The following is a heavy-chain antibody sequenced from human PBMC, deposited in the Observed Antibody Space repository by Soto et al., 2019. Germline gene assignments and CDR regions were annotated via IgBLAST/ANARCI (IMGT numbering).Heavy chain of an antibody. D-gene: IGHD2-8*01. CDR2: IDPSDSYT. V-gene: IGHV5-10-1*01. CDR3: ATKSTQEQSLVYGLVDY. CDR1: GYSFTSYW. Sequence: GESLKISCKGSGYSFTSYWISWVRQMPGKGLEWMGRIDPSDSYTNYSPSFQGHVTISADKSISTAYLQWSSLKASDTAMYYCATKSTQEQSLVYGLVDYWGQGTLVTVSS. J-gene: IGHJ4*02.